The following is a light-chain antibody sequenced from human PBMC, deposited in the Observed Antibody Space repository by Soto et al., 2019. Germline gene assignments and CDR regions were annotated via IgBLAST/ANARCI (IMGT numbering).Light chain of an antibody. V-gene: IGKV3-20*01. J-gene: IGKJ5*01. CDR3: QQYSSSPIT. Sequence: EIVLTQSPGALSLSPGDRATLSCWASESIGDYLAWYQQRPGQAPRLLIYAASRRAAGTPHRFSGSGSERAFTLTISRLEPEDFAVYYCQQYSSSPITFGQGTRL. CDR2: AAS. CDR1: ESIGDY.